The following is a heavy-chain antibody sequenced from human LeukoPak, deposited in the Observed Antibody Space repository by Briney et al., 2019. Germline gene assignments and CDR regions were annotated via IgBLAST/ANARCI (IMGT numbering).Heavy chain of an antibody. CDR1: GYTFTSYD. CDR3: ARDGYSYGYVSY. V-gene: IGHV1-8*01. J-gene: IGHJ4*02. Sequence: ASVKVSCKASGYTFTSYDINWVRQATGQGLEWMGWMNPNSGNTGYAQKFQGRVTMTRNTSISTAYMELSSLRSDDTAVYYCARDGYSYGYVSYWGQGTLVTVSS. D-gene: IGHD5-18*01. CDR2: MNPNSGNT.